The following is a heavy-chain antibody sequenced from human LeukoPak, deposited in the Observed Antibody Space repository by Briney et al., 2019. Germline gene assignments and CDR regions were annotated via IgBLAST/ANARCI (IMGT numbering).Heavy chain of an antibody. J-gene: IGHJ5*02. CDR3: ARAGQYCSSTSCYGGSWFDP. D-gene: IGHD2-2*01. CDR2: ISAYNGNT. V-gene: IGHV1-18*01. CDR1: GYTFTSYG. Sequence: ASLKVSCKASGYTFTSYGISWGRQAPGQGLEWMGWISAYNGNTNYAQKLQGRVTMTTDTSTSTGYMELRSLRSDDTAVYYCARAGQYCSSTSCYGGSWFDPWGQGTLVTVSS.